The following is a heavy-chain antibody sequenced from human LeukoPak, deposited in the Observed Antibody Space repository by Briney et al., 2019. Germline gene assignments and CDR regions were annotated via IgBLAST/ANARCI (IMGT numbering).Heavy chain of an antibody. Sequence: GGSLRLSCVVSGFTFTNYAMTWVRQAPGKGLEWVSTISAVGDTTYYADSVKGRFTISRDNSKNTLYLQMNSLRSEDTAVYYCARDSQLVGQTTPYYFDYWGQGTLVTVSS. J-gene: IGHJ4*02. CDR1: GFTFTNYA. D-gene: IGHD2-15*01. CDR2: ISAVGDTT. V-gene: IGHV3-23*01. CDR3: ARDSQLVGQTTPYYFDY.